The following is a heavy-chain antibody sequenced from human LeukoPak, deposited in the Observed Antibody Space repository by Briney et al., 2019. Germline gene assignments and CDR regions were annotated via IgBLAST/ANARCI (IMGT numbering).Heavy chain of an antibody. CDR3: ARDVGGAAATGYYFDY. V-gene: IGHV3-33*01. CDR1: GFTFSSHG. Sequence: GGSLRLSCAASGFTFSSHGMHWVRQAPGKGLEWVAVIWYDGSYKYYADSVKGRFTISRDNSKNTLYLQMNSLRAEDTAVYYCARDVGGAAATGYYFDYSGPGNLGTVSS. D-gene: IGHD6-13*01. CDR2: IWYDGSYK. J-gene: IGHJ4*02.